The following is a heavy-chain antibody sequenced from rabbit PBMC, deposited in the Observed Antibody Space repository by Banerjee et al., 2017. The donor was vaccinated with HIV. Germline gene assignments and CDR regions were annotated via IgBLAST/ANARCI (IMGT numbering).Heavy chain of an antibody. D-gene: IGHD6-1*01. J-gene: IGHJ4*01. CDR1: GFSFSSSHY. CDR2: IYTGSGGST. Sequence: QSLEESGGDLVKPGASLTLTCTASGFSFSSSHYMCWVRQAPGKGLEWIACIYTGSGGSTYYANGAKGRFTISKTSSTTVTLQMTSLTAADTSTYFCARGSIGSGYANDLWGPGTLVTVS. CDR3: ARGSIGSGYANDL. V-gene: IGHV1S40*01.